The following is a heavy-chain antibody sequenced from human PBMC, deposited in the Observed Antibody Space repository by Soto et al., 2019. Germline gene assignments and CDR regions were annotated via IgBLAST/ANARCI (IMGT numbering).Heavy chain of an antibody. CDR1: GSTFSSYT. Sequence: SVKVSCKASGSTFSSYTISWVRQAPAQGLEWMGRIIPILVIANYAQKFQGRVTITADKSTSTAYMELSSLRSEDTAVYYCARAPPGIAVSYFDYWGQGTLVTVSS. D-gene: IGHD6-19*01. CDR3: ARAPPGIAVSYFDY. CDR2: IIPILVIA. V-gene: IGHV1-69*02. J-gene: IGHJ4*02.